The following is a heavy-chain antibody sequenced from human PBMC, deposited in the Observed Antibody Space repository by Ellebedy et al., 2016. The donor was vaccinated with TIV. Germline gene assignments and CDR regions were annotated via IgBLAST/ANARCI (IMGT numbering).Heavy chain of an antibody. CDR3: AAGTGNSDFDY. CDR2: IKGKADGATR. D-gene: IGHD1-1*01. CDR1: GFIFSDAW. V-gene: IGHV3-15*01. J-gene: IGHJ4*02. Sequence: GESLKISCAASGFIFSDAWMSWVRQAPGKGLEWVGRIKGKADGATRDFASPVKGRFSISRDDSKNTVSLQMDGLKTEDTAVYYCAAGTGNSDFDYWGPGILVTVSS.